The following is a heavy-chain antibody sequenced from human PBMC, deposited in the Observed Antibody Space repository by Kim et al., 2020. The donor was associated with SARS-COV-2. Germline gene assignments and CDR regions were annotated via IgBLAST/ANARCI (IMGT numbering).Heavy chain of an antibody. J-gene: IGHJ4*01. V-gene: IGHV3-30*18. CDR1: GFTFSTYA. CDR2: ISYDGSDH. CDR3: AKDAVSGPGQDYFAY. D-gene: IGHD2-8*02. Sequence: GGSLRLSCAVSGFTFSTYAMHWVRQAPGKGLEWVAVISYDGSDHSSADSVKGRFSISRDNYKNTLYLQMNSLRADDTAVYFCAKDAVSGPGQDYFAYCG.